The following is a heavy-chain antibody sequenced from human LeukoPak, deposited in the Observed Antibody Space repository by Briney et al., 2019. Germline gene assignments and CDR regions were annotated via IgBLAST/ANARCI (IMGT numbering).Heavy chain of an antibody. CDR3: AKSDSGPLRFYPDASGPFDY. J-gene: IGHJ4*02. Sequence: GGCLRLSRAASRFTLSSYSMRWGCQAPGGGLECGSAISVSGCSTYYADSVKRRFTISRDNSKNPLYLQMNSLRAVDTAVYYCAKSDSGPLRFYPDASGPFDYWGQGTLVTVSS. V-gene: IGHV3-23*01. CDR1: RFTLSSYS. CDR2: ISVSGCST. D-gene: IGHD1-26*01.